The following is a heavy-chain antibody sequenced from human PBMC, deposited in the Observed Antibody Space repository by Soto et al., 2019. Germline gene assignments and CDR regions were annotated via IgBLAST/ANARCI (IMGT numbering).Heavy chain of an antibody. D-gene: IGHD4-17*01. CDR3: ASATPVVRLLYFDY. J-gene: IGHJ4*02. CDR2: ISAYKGDT. Sequence: QVHLVQSGAAVKKPGASVRVSCKASGYTFTSYGVSWVRQAPGQGLEWMGWISAYKGDTSYAQKVQGRVTMTTDTSTSTAYMELRSLTSDDTAVYYCASATPVVRLLYFDYWGQGALVTVSS. V-gene: IGHV1-18*01. CDR1: GYTFTSYG.